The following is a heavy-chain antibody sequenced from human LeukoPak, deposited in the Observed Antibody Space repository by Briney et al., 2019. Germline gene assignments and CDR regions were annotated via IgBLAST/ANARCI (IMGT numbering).Heavy chain of an antibody. Sequence: SETLSLTCTASGGSISSYFWSWVRQPAGKGLEWIGRIYSSGSTNYNPSLKSRVTMSIDTSKNQFSLKLSSVTAADTAVYYCARDYYDSSGYYYALWGQGTLVTVSS. CDR1: GGSISSYF. V-gene: IGHV4-4*07. D-gene: IGHD3-22*01. CDR3: ARDYYDSSGYYYAL. CDR2: IYSSGST. J-gene: IGHJ4*02.